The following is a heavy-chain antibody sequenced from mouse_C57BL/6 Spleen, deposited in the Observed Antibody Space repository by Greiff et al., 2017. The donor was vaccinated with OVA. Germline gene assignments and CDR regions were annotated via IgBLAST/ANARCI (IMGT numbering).Heavy chain of an antibody. CDR1: GYAFSSYW. CDR3: ARERGDRDYFDY. CDR2: IYPGDGDT. D-gene: IGHD3-3*01. V-gene: IGHV1-80*01. J-gene: IGHJ2*01. Sequence: QVQLKESGAELVKPGASVKISCKASGYAFSSYWMNWVKQRPGKGLEWIGQIYPGDGDTNYNGKFKGKATLTADKSSSTAYMQLSSLTSEDSAVYFCARERGDRDYFDYWGQGTTLTVSS.